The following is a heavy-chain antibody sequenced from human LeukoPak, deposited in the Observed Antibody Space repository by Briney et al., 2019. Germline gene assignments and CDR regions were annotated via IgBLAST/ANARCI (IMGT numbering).Heavy chain of an antibody. D-gene: IGHD3-9*01. CDR3: ARVRYFDWFFDY. J-gene: IGHJ4*02. Sequence: SGTLSLTCTVSGGSISSYYWSWIRQPPGKGLEWIGYIYYSGSTNYNPSLKSRVTISVDTSKNQFSLKLSSVTAADTAVYYCARVRYFDWFFDYWGQGTLVTVSS. CDR2: IYYSGST. CDR1: GGSISSYY. V-gene: IGHV4-59*01.